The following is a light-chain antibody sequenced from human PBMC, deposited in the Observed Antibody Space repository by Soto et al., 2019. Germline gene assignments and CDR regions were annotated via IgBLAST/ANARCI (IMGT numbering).Light chain of an antibody. Sequence: DIQMTQSPSTLSASVGDRVTITCRASQSISSWLAWYQQKPGIAPKVLIYDASSLESGVPSRFSGSGSGTEFTLAISSLQPDDFATYYCQQYDNYRAFGQGTKVDIK. J-gene: IGKJ1*01. V-gene: IGKV1-5*01. CDR1: QSISSW. CDR3: QQYDNYRA. CDR2: DAS.